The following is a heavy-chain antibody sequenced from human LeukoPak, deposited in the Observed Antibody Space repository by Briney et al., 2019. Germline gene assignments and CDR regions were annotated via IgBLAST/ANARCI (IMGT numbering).Heavy chain of an antibody. D-gene: IGHD6-19*01. Sequence: GGSLRLSCAASGFTFDKAWMSWVRQAPGKGLEWVSAISGSGGSTYYADSVKGRFTISRDNSKNTLYLQMNSLRAEDTAVYYCAKDRSPGNDYWGQGTLVTVSS. CDR1: GFTFDKAW. CDR3: AKDRSPGNDY. J-gene: IGHJ4*02. CDR2: ISGSGGST. V-gene: IGHV3-23*01.